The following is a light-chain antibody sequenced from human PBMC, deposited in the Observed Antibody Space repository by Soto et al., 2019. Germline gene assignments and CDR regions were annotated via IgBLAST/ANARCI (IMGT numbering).Light chain of an antibody. CDR1: QTISSY. CDR3: QQSYSTFKT. Sequence: DVQMTQSPSSLSASVGDIVTITCRASQTISSYLNWYQQKPGKAPKLLIYAASSLKSGVPSRFSGSGSGTDFTLTISSLQPEDFATYYCQQSYSTFKTFDQGTKVEMK. CDR2: AAS. V-gene: IGKV1-39*01. J-gene: IGKJ1*01.